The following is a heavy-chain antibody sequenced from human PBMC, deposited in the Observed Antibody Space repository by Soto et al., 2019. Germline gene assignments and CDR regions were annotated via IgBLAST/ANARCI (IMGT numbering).Heavy chain of an antibody. V-gene: IGHV1-8*01. Sequence: QVQLVQSGAEVQKPGASVKVSCKASGYTFTSYDINWVRQATGQGLEWMGWMNPNSGDTGYAEKFQGRVTMTRNTAINTAYMELSSLTSEDTAVYYCARDIPLIAARLYYFDYWGQGTLVTVSS. CDR2: MNPNSGDT. CDR3: ARDIPLIAARLYYFDY. D-gene: IGHD6-6*01. CDR1: GYTFTSYD. J-gene: IGHJ4*02.